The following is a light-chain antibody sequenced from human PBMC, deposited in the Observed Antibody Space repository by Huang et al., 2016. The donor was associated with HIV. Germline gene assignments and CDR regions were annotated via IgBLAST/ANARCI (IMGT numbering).Light chain of an antibody. CDR3: HQSFSSPIT. CDR2: AAS. J-gene: IGKJ3*01. V-gene: IGKV1-39*01. CDR1: QSIAKF. Sequence: DIQMTQSPSSLSASVGDRVTITCRASQSIAKFLNWYQQKPGKAPKLLIYAASSVQSGVPPRFVGSGSGTDFTLTISSLQPEDFATYFCHQSFSSPITFGPGTKVDIK.